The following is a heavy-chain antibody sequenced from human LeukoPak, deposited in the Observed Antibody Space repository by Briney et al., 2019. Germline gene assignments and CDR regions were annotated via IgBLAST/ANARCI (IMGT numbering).Heavy chain of an antibody. CDR1: GGSLSNYY. J-gene: IGHJ4*02. D-gene: IGHD6-6*01. Sequence: SETLSLTCSVSGGSLSNYYRSWIRQPPGKGLEWIGYVYYTGSTNYNPSLKSRVTMFEDKSKNQFSLRLYSVTVADTAVYYCARHFAYSSASYFDYWGQGSLVTVSS. CDR3: ARHFAYSSASYFDY. CDR2: VYYTGST. V-gene: IGHV4-59*08.